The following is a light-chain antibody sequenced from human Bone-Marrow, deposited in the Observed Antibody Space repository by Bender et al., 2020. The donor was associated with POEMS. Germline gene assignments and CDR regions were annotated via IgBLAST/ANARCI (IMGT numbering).Light chain of an antibody. CDR1: SSNTGSGYD. V-gene: IGLV1-40*01. CDR2: DVI. Sequence: QSVLTQPPSVSGAPGQRVTISCTGSSSNTGSGYDINWYQHLPGTAPKLIIFDVIKRPSGISNRFSGSQSGNTASLTISGLQAEDEGDYYCQSYDNSLGGWVFGGGTKLTVL. J-gene: IGLJ3*02. CDR3: QSYDNSLGGWV.